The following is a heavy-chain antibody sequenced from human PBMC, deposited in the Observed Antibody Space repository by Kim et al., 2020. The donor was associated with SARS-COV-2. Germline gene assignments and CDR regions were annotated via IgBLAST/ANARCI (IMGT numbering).Heavy chain of an antibody. V-gene: IGHV4-59*13. CDR2: IYYSGST. CDR1: GGSISSYY. J-gene: IGHJ4*02. D-gene: IGHD2-8*01. CDR3: ARVGTSGRFDI. Sequence: SETLSLTCTVSGGSISSYYWSWIRQPPGKGLEWIGDIYYSGSTNYNPSLKSRVTISVDTSKNQFSLKLSSVTAADTAVYYCARVGTSGRFDIWVQGTLAT.